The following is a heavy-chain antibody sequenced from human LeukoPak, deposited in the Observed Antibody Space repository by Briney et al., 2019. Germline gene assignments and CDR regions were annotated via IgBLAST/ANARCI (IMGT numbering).Heavy chain of an antibody. V-gene: IGHV1-8*03. CDR1: GYTFTSYD. Sequence: GASVKVSCKASGYTFTSYDINWVRQATGQGLEWMGWMNPNSGNTGYAQKFQGRVTITRNTSISTAYMELSSLRSEDTAVYYCARAIARRRLFGYYYYYMDVWGKGTTVTVSS. CDR2: MNPNSGNT. J-gene: IGHJ6*03. D-gene: IGHD2/OR15-2a*01. CDR3: ARAIARRRLFGYYYYYMDV.